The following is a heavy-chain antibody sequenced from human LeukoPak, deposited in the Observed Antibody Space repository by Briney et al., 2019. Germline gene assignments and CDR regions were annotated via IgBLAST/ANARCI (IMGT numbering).Heavy chain of an antibody. CDR1: GYTFTGYY. V-gene: IGHV1-2*02. CDR2: INPNSGGT. Sequence: ASVKVSCKASGYTFTGYYMHWVRQAPGQGLEWMGWINPNSGGTNYAQKFQGRVTMTRDTSISTAYMELSRLRSDDTAVYYCARDTDYCSGGSCYSGFRYYYYMDVWGKGTTVTISS. CDR3: ARDTDYCSGGSCYSGFRYYYYMDV. D-gene: IGHD2-15*01. J-gene: IGHJ6*03.